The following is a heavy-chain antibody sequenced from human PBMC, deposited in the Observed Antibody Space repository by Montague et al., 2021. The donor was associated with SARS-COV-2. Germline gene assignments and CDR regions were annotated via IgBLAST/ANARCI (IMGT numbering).Heavy chain of an antibody. J-gene: IGHJ6*02. CDR2: ISSSGGGSTK. D-gene: IGHD2-21*01. V-gene: IGHV3-48*03. Sequence: SLRLSCAASGFIFSSYEMNWVRQAPGKGLEWISYISSSGGGSTKHYTDSVKGRFTISRDNAKNPLYLQMNSLRVEDTAIYYCARDRDWDDWYGMDVWGQGTTVTVSS. CDR1: GFIFSSYE. CDR3: ARDRDWDDWYGMDV.